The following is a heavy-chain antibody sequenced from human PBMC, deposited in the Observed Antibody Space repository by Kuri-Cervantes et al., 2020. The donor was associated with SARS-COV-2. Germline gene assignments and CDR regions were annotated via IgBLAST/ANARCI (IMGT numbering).Heavy chain of an antibody. CDR3: ARQRVYCSSTSCYGRGWFDP. Sequence: ASVKVSCKASGYTFTSYYMHWVRQAPGQGLEWMGIINPSGGSTSYAQKFQGRVTMTRDTSTSTVYMELSSLRSEDTAVYYCARQRVYCSSTSCYGRGWFDPWGQGTLVTVSS. CDR1: GYTFTSYY. D-gene: IGHD2-2*01. J-gene: IGHJ5*02. CDR2: INPSGGST. V-gene: IGHV1-46*01.